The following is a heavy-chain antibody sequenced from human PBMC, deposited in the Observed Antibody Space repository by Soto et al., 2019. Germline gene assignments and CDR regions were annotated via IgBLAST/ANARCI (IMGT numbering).Heavy chain of an antibody. D-gene: IGHD6-13*01. V-gene: IGHV3-23*01. J-gene: IGHJ4*02. Sequence: EVQLLESGGGLVQPGGSLRLSCAASGFTFSSYAMTWVRQAPGKGLEWVSGLSGSGDSTYYADSVKGRFTISRDNSKNTLYLQMNSLRAEDTAVYYCANRVWFDYWGQGTLVTVSS. CDR2: LSGSGDST. CDR1: GFTFSSYA. CDR3: ANRVWFDY.